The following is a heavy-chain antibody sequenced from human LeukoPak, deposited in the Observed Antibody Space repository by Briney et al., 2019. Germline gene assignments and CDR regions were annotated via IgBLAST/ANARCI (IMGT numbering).Heavy chain of an antibody. CDR2: IYYTGAT. V-gene: IGHV4-59*08. CDR3: ARYGGSGWVIDN. Sequence: PSETLSLTCTVSGGSISSYYWAWIRQPPGKGLEWIGYIYYTGATSYNPSLKSRVTISVDTSKKQFSLKLTSVTAADTAVYYCARYGGSGWVIDNWGQGTLVTVSS. D-gene: IGHD6-19*01. CDR1: GGSISSYY. J-gene: IGHJ4*02.